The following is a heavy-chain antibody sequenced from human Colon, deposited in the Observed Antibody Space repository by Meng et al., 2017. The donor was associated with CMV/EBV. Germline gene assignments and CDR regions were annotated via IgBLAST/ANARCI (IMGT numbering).Heavy chain of an antibody. CDR2: ISGSGDRT. Sequence: GGSLRLSCAASGFTFSNYNMNWVRQAPGKGLEWVSAISGSGDRTFYADSVKGRFTISRDNSKETLSLQMSSLRDEASAVYYCVKGGGGIRYLDWAKPWGHAFDLWGQGTTVTVSS. CDR3: VKGGGGIRYLDWAKPWGHAFDL. V-gene: IGHV3-23*01. CDR1: GFTFSNYN. J-gene: IGHJ3*01. D-gene: IGHD3-9*01.